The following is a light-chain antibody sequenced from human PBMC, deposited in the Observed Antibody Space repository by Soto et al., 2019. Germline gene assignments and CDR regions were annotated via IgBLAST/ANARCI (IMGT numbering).Light chain of an antibody. CDR2: SAS. V-gene: IGKV3-15*01. J-gene: IGKJ4*01. CDR1: QSVNSD. CDR3: QQYNNWPLT. Sequence: ETVMTQSPATLSASPGDSATLSCRASQSVNSDLAWYQQIPGQAPRLLIYSASTGATGGPARFSGSGSGTEFTLTISSLQSEDFAIYYCQQYNNWPLTFGGGTKVDIK.